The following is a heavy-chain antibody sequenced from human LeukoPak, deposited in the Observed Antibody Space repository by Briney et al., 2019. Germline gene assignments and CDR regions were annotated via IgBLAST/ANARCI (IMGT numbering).Heavy chain of an antibody. CDR1: SYSFSSGYY. J-gene: IGHJ4*02. CDR3: ARFLSLGGPDY. CDR2: IYRSGST. V-gene: IGHV4-38-2*01. D-gene: IGHD3-16*01. Sequence: SETLSLTCAVSSYSFSSGYYCGWIRQPPGKGLEWIGTIYRSGSTYYNPSLKSRVTISVDTSKNQFSLKLSSVTAADTAVSYCARFLSLGGPDYWGQGTLVTVSS.